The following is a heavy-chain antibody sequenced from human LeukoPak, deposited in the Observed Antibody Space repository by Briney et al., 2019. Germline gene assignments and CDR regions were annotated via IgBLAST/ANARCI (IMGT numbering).Heavy chain of an antibody. V-gene: IGHV4-34*01. Sequence: PSETLSLTCAVYGGSFSGYYWSWIRQPPGKGLEWIGEINHSGRTNYNPSLKSRVTISVDTSKNQFSLKLSSVTAADTAVYYCARGRRQLGYFDYWGQGTLVTVSS. J-gene: IGHJ4*02. CDR1: GGSFSGYY. CDR3: ARGRRQLGYFDY. D-gene: IGHD5-18*01. CDR2: INHSGRT.